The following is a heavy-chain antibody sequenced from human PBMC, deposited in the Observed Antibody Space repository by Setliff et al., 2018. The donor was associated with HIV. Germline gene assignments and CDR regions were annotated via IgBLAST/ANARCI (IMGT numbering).Heavy chain of an antibody. Sequence: SVKVSCKASGGIFSRFAFSWVRQAPGQGLEWMGGIIPIFGTPNYAQKFQGRVTITTDESTNTVYMELYSLTSEDTAVYYCASSAGAVPTTAPYGDYYYYFYMDVWGKGTTVTVSS. J-gene: IGHJ6*03. CDR3: ASSAGAVPTTAPYGDYYYYFYMDV. CDR1: GGIFSRFA. D-gene: IGHD1-1*01. CDR2: IIPIFGTP. V-gene: IGHV1-69*05.